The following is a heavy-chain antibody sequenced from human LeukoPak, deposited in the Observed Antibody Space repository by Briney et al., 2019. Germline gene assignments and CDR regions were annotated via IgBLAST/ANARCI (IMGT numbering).Heavy chain of an antibody. CDR3: AKALADGGTLDY. D-gene: IGHD4-23*01. V-gene: IGHV3-23*01. J-gene: IGHJ4*02. CDR1: GFTFSSYA. CDR2: ISGSGDKI. Sequence: GGSLRLSCAASGFTFSSYAMSWVRQAPGKGLEWVSAISGSGDKIFYVDSGKGRFTISRDNSKNTLYLHMNSLRAEDTAEYYCAKALADGGTLDYWGQGMLVTVSS.